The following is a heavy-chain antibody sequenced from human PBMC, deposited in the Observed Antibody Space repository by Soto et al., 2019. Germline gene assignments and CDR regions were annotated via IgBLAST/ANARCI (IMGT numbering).Heavy chain of an antibody. Sequence: SLGLSCAASGFTFSPYWKNWVRLAPGNGREWVANIKQDGSEKFYVDSVKGRLIISRDNAKNSLYLQLNVLRAEDTAVYFCARYADASGWYHYGMGVWGQGTLVTVSS. CDR3: ARYADASGWYHYGMGV. CDR1: GFTFSPYW. D-gene: IGHD6-19*01. CDR2: IKQDGSEK. J-gene: IGHJ6*02. V-gene: IGHV3-7*01.